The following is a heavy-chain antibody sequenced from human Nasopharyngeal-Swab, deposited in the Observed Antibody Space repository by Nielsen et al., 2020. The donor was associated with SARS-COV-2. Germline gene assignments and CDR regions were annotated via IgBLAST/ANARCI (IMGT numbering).Heavy chain of an antibody. D-gene: IGHD2-21*02. CDR3: ARSHIVVVTDAFDI. Sequence: ASVKVSCKVSGYTLTELSMHWVRQAPGKGLEWMGGFDPEDGETIYAQKFQGRVTMTRDTSISTAYMELSRLRSDDTAVYYCARSHIVVVTDAFDIWGQGTMVTVSS. CDR1: GYTLTELS. CDR2: FDPEDGET. V-gene: IGHV1-24*01. J-gene: IGHJ3*02.